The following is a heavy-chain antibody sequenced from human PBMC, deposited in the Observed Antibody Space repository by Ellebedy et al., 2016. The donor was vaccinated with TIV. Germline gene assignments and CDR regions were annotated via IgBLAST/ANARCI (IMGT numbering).Heavy chain of an antibody. Sequence: ASVKVSCXASHYTFTRYRITWVRQAPAQGLEWMGWISAYNGNTNYAQKLQGRVTMTTDTSTSTAYMDLRSLRSDDTAVYYCASRGRGVYNYYYGMNVWGQGTTVTVSS. CDR1: HYTFTRYR. CDR2: ISAYNGNT. CDR3: ASRGRGVYNYYYGMNV. V-gene: IGHV1-18*01. D-gene: IGHD3-10*01. J-gene: IGHJ6*02.